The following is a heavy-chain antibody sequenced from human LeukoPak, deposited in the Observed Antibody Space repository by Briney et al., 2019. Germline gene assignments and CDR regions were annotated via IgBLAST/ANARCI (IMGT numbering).Heavy chain of an antibody. V-gene: IGHV4-34*01. D-gene: IGHD3-22*01. J-gene: IGHJ5*02. CDR2: INHSGST. CDR3: ARRRMIAVSWFDP. CDR1: GGSFNGYY. Sequence: SETLSLTCAVYGGSFNGYYWSWTRQPPGKGLEWIGEINHSGSTNYNPSLKSRVTISVDTSKNQFSLKLSSVTAADTAVYYCARRRMIAVSWFDPWGQETLVTVSS.